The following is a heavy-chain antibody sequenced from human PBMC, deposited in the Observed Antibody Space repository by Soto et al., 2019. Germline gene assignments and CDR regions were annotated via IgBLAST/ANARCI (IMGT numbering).Heavy chain of an antibody. D-gene: IGHD3-9*01. CDR3: TRDRGTYYDILTGYPRDYYYYGMDV. CDR1: GFTFGDYA. Sequence: NPGGSLRLSCTASGFTFGDYAMSWFRQAPGKGLEWVGFISSKAYGGTTEYAASVKGRFTISRDDSKSIAYLQMSSLKTEDTAVYYCTRDRGTYYDILTGYPRDYYYYGMDVWGQGTTVTVSS. J-gene: IGHJ6*02. V-gene: IGHV3-49*05. CDR2: ISSKAYGGTT.